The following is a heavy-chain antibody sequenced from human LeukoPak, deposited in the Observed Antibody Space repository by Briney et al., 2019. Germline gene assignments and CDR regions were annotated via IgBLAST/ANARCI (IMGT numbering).Heavy chain of an antibody. CDR2: ISPNSGGS. CDR1: GYTFSDYY. D-gene: IGHD2-2*01. CDR3: ARQLETTSWFDY. V-gene: IGHV1-2*06. J-gene: IGHJ4*02. Sequence: ASVKVSCKASGYTFSDYYLHWVRLAPGQGLEWMGRISPNSGGSDYAQKFQGKVTMTRDASISTVYMDLNRLRSDDTAIYYCARQLETTSWFDYWGQGTLVIVSS.